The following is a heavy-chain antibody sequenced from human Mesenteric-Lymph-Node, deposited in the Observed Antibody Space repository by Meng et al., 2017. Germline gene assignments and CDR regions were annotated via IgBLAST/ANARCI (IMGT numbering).Heavy chain of an antibody. CDR2: ISSSSSYI. D-gene: IGHD2-2*01. CDR3: ARDPGGEAAIGL. J-gene: IGHJ2*01. Sequence: EVQLVESGGGLVKPGGSLRLSCAASGFTFSSYSMNWVRQAPGKGVEWVSSISSSSSYIYYADSVKGRFTISRDNAKNSLYLQMNSLRAEDTALYYCARDPGGEAAIGLWGRGTLVTVSS. CDR1: GFTFSSYS. V-gene: IGHV3-21*01.